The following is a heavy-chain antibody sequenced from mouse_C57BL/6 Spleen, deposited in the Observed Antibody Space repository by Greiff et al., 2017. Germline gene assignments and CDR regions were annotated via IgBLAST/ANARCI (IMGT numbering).Heavy chain of an antibody. V-gene: IGHV2-6-1*01. CDR1: GFSLTSYG. J-gene: IGHJ4*01. D-gene: IGHD2-4*01. CDR3: ARQNYDGAMDY. Sequence: SGFSLTSYGVHWVRQPPGKGLEWLVVIWSDGSTTYNSALKSRLSISKDNSKSQVFLKMNSLQTDDTAMFYCARQNYDGAMDYWGQGTSVTVSS. CDR2: IWSDGST.